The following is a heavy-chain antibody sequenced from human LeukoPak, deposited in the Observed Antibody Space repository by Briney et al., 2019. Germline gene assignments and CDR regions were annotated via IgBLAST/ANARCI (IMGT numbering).Heavy chain of an antibody. CDR1: GYTFTGYY. D-gene: IGHD1-1*01. J-gene: IGHJ6*02. CDR3: VRGQLAFADYYGMDV. V-gene: IGHV1-2*02. CDR2: INPNSGGT. Sequence: ASVKVSCKASGYTFTGYYTHWVRQAPGQGLEWMGWINPNSGGTNYAQKFQDRVTMTSDTSIRTAYMELRRLRSDDAAVYYCVRGQLAFADYYGMDVWGQGTTVTVSS.